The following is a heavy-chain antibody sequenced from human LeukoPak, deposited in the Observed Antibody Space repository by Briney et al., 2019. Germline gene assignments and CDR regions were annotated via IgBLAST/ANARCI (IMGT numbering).Heavy chain of an antibody. CDR2: ISSSGSTI. Sequence: EGSLRLSCAASGFTFSSYEMNWVRQAPGKGLEWVSYISSSGSTIYYADSVKGRFTISRDNSKNTLYLQMNSLRAEDTAVYYCAKDPEWLALDYWGQGTLVTVSS. CDR1: GFTFSSYE. V-gene: IGHV3-48*03. J-gene: IGHJ4*02. CDR3: AKDPEWLALDY. D-gene: IGHD6-19*01.